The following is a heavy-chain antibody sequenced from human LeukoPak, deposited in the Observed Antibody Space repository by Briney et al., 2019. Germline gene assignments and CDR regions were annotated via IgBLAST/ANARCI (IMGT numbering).Heavy chain of an antibody. Sequence: GGSLRLSCAASGFTFSTYAMTWVRQAPGKGREWVSGISSNGDEIYYADSVRGRFTISRDNSNNALYLQMDSPRAEDTAVYYCANWIGSSSRDYWGQGTLVTVSS. D-gene: IGHD6-6*01. CDR1: GFTFSTYA. J-gene: IGHJ4*02. CDR2: ISSNGDEI. V-gene: IGHV3-23*01. CDR3: ANWIGSSSRDY.